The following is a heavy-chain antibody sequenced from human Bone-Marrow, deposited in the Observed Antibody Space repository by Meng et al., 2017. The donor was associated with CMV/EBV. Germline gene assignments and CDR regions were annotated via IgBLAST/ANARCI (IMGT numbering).Heavy chain of an antibody. CDR3: AREGFFGVVTPAPFDY. CDR1: GFTFSSYS. D-gene: IGHD3-3*01. Sequence: GGSLRLFCAASGFTFSSYSMNWVRQAPGKGLEWVSSISSSSSYIYYADSVKGRFTISRDNAKNSLYLQMNSLRAEDTAVYYCAREGFFGVVTPAPFDYWGQGTLVTVSS. J-gene: IGHJ4*02. V-gene: IGHV3-21*01. CDR2: ISSSSSYI.